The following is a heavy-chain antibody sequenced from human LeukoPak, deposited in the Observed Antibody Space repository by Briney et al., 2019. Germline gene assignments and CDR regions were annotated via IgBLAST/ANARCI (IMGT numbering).Heavy chain of an antibody. CDR2: ITSGGDYI. D-gene: IGHD5-12*01. Sequence: GGSLTLSCAASGFTFNTFNMNWVRQAPGKGLEWVSSITSGGDYIYYADSVKGRFTTSRDNAKNSLYLQMNSLRAEDTAVYYCARDRSGYDYWGQGTLVTVSS. V-gene: IGHV3-21*01. CDR3: ARDRSGYDY. CDR1: GFTFNTFN. J-gene: IGHJ4*02.